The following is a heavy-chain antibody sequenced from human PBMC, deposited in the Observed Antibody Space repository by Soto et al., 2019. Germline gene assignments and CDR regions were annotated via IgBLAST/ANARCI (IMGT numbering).Heavy chain of an antibody. D-gene: IGHD5-12*01. J-gene: IGHJ4*02. CDR1: GGSINSGDYY. V-gene: IGHV4-30-4*01. CDR2: IYHNGRT. Sequence: SETLSLTCTVSGGSINSGDYYWSWIRQSPGKGLEWIGYIYHNGRTLYNPSLKSRVSISLDTSKNQFSLTLTTVTAADTAVYYCVRDPGRSSGYEILFDYWGPGTLVTVSS. CDR3: VRDPGRSSGYEILFDY.